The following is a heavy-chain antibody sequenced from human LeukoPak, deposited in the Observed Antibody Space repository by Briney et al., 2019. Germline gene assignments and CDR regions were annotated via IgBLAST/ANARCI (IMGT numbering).Heavy chain of an antibody. CDR1: GFTFSGYA. CDR3: AKAPSRITMIVVAITGDY. D-gene: IGHD3-22*01. Sequence: GGSLRLSCAASGFTFSGYAMSWVRQAPGKGLEWVSAISGSGGSTYYADSVKGRFTISRDNSKNTLYLQMNSLRAEDTAVYYCAKAPSRITMIVVAITGDYWGQGTLVTVSS. CDR2: ISGSGGST. J-gene: IGHJ4*02. V-gene: IGHV3-23*01.